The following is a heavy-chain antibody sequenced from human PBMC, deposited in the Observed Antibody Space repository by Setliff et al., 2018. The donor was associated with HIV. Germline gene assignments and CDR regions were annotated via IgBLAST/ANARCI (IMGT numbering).Heavy chain of an antibody. V-gene: IGHV1-2*02. J-gene: IGHJ4*02. D-gene: IGHD1-1*01. CDR2: ISPDNANT. CDR1: GYTFTDYF. CDR3: ARQLSNSFDY. Sequence: ASVKVSCKSSGYTFTDYFIHWVRRAPGQGLEWMGWISPDNANTRISQRFRGSVTMTRDRSINTAYMEFSGLTSDDTAVYYCARQLSNSFDYWGQGTLVTVSS.